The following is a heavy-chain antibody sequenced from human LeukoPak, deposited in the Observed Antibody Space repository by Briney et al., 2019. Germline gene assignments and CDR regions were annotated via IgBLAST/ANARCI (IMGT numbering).Heavy chain of an antibody. CDR3: ARDSGGGVLRYFDWTPHPFDY. J-gene: IGHJ4*02. Sequence: GASVKVSCKASGYTFTSYGISWVRQAPGQGLEWMGWISAYNGNTNYAQKLQGRVTMTTDTSTSTAYMELRSLRSDDTAVYYCARDSGGGVLRYFDWTPHPFDYWGQGTLVTVSS. CDR2: ISAYNGNT. V-gene: IGHV1-18*01. D-gene: IGHD3-9*01. CDR1: GYTFTSYG.